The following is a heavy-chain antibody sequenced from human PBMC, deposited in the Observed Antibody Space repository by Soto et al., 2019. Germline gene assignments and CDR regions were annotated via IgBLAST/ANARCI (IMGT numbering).Heavy chain of an antibody. Sequence: ASVKVSCKSSGYSFTTYVITWVRQAPGQGLEWMGWISPNSGNTNYAQKLQGRVTMTTEISTSTVYMELRSLRSDDTAVYYCARRPPFSYGDFVTYYFDYWGQGTLVTVSS. CDR2: ISPNSGNT. D-gene: IGHD4-17*01. V-gene: IGHV1-18*01. J-gene: IGHJ4*02. CDR3: ARRPPFSYGDFVTYYFDY. CDR1: GYSFTTYV.